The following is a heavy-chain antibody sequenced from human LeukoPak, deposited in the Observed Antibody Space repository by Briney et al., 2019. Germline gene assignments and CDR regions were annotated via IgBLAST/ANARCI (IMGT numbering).Heavy chain of an antibody. CDR2: ISGSGGST. J-gene: IGHJ4*02. Sequence: PGGSLRLSCAASGFTFSSYAMSWVRQAPGKGPEWVSAISGSGGSTYYADSVKGRFTISRDNSKNTLYLQMNSLRAEDTAVYYCAKPHYYDSSGYYYVDYFDYWGQGTLVTVSS. CDR1: GFTFSSYA. V-gene: IGHV3-23*01. CDR3: AKPHYYDSSGYYYVDYFDY. D-gene: IGHD3-22*01.